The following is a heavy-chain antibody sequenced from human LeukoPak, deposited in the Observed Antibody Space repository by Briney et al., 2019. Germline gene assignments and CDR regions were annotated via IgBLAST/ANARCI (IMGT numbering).Heavy chain of an antibody. Sequence: GGSLRLSCAASGFTFSSYGRHWVRQAPGKGLEWVAVISYDGSNKYYADSVKGRFTISRDNSKNTPYLQMNSLRAEDTAVYYCAKEGEFSVTLDYWGQGTLVTVSS. CDR2: ISYDGSNK. CDR1: GFTFSSYG. D-gene: IGHD3-10*01. CDR3: AKEGEFSVTLDY. V-gene: IGHV3-30*18. J-gene: IGHJ4*02.